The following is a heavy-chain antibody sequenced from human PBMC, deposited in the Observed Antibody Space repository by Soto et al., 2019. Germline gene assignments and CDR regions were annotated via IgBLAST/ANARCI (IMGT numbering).Heavy chain of an antibody. D-gene: IGHD5-18*01. Sequence: ASVKVSCKASGYTFTGYYMHWVRQAPGQGLEWMGWINPNSGGTNYAQKFQGWVTMTRDTSIRTAYMELSRLRSDDTAVYYCARAALDTAMVMDYFDYWGQGTLVTVSS. CDR3: ARAALDTAMVMDYFDY. V-gene: IGHV1-2*04. CDR2: INPNSGGT. J-gene: IGHJ4*02. CDR1: GYTFTGYY.